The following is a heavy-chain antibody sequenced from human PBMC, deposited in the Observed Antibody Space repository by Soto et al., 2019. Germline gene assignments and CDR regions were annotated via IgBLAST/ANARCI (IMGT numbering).Heavy chain of an antibody. CDR1: GGSISSGDYY. Sequence: QVQLQESGPGLVKPSQTLSLTCTVSGGSISSGDYYWSWIRQPPGKGLEWIGYIYYSGSTYYNPSLKCRVTISVDTSKNQFSLKLSSVTAADTAVYYSARESGSGYPGPYFDYWGQGTLVTVSS. V-gene: IGHV4-30-4*01. CDR3: ARESGSGYPGPYFDY. CDR2: IYYSGST. D-gene: IGHD3-3*01. J-gene: IGHJ4*02.